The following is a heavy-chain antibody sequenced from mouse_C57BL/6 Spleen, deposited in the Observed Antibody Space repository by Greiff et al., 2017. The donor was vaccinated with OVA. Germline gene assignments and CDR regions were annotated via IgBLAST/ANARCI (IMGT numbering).Heavy chain of an antibody. CDR1: GFSLTSYA. V-gene: IGHV2-9-1*01. CDR2: IWTGGGT. D-gene: IGHD2-2*01. CDR3: ARKSGGYDEDAMDY. Sequence: VKLMESGPGLVAPSQSLSITCTVSGFSLTSYAISWVRQPPGKGLEWLGVIWTGGGTNYNSAPKSRLSISKDNSKSQVFLKMNSLQTDDTARYYCARKSGGYDEDAMDYWGQGTSVTVSS. J-gene: IGHJ4*01.